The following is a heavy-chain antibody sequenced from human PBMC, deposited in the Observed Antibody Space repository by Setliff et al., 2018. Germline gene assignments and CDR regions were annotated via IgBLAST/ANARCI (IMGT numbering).Heavy chain of an antibody. D-gene: IGHD3-3*01. V-gene: IGHV3-48*01. CDR1: GFTFNAYA. CDR2: ISSSSSTI. CDR3: ARDYTYYDFWSGPSSDAFDI. Sequence: PGGSLRLSCAASGFTFNAYAMSWVRQAPGKGLEWVSYISSSSSTIYYADSVKGRFTISRDNAKNSLYLQMNSLRAEDTAVYYCARDYTYYDFWSGPSSDAFDIWGQGTMVTVSS. J-gene: IGHJ3*02.